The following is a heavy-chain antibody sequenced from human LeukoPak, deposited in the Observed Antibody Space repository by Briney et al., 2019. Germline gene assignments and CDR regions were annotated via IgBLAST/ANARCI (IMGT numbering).Heavy chain of an antibody. V-gene: IGHV3-30*18. CDR2: IPYDGSNN. J-gene: IGHJ4*02. D-gene: IGHD6-25*01. CDR3: AKDPSSSGSGYFDY. CDR1: GFTFSSYG. Sequence: GGSLRLSCAASGFTFSSYGMHWVRQAPGKGLEWVAVIPYDGSNNYYADSVKGRFTISRGNSKSTLYLQMNSLRADDTAVYYCAKDPSSSGSGYFDYWGQGTLVTVSS.